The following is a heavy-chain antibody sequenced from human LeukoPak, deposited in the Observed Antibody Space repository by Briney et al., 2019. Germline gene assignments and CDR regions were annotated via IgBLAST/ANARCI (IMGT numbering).Heavy chain of an antibody. D-gene: IGHD3-22*01. CDR2: ISYDGSNK. Sequence: GRSLRLSCTASGFTFSSYGMHWVRQAPGKGLEWVALISYDGSNKYYADSVKGRFTISRDNSKNTLYLQMNSLRAEDTAVYYCAREKYRRGGYYFYAFDIWGQGTMVTVSS. CDR1: GFTFSSYG. J-gene: IGHJ3*02. CDR3: AREKYRRGGYYFYAFDI. V-gene: IGHV3-30*03.